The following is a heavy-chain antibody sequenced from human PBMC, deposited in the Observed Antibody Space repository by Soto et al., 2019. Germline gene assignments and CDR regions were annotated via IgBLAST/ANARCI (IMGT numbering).Heavy chain of an antibody. J-gene: IGHJ5*02. Sequence: QVQLVQSGAEVKKPGASVKVSCKASGYTFTGYYMHWVRQAPGQGLEWMGWINPNSGGTNYAQKFQGRVTMTRDTSISTAYMELSRLRSDVTAVYYCAREPGIAAAGTSYNWFDPWGQGTLVTVSS. CDR3: AREPGIAAAGTSYNWFDP. CDR2: INPNSGGT. D-gene: IGHD6-13*01. V-gene: IGHV1-2*02. CDR1: GYTFTGYY.